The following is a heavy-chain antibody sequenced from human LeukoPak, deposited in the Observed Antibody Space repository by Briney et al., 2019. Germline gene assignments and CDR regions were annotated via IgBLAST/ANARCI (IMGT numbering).Heavy chain of an antibody. V-gene: IGHV4-38-2*01. D-gene: IGHD3-3*01. CDR2: ICHSGST. J-gene: IGHJ5*02. CDR3: AIRYYDFWSGYSLGPFDP. Sequence: SETLSLTCAVSGYSISSGYYWGWIRQPPGKGLEWIGSICHSGSTYYNPSLKSRVTISVDTSKNQFSLKLSSVTAADTAVYYCAIRYYDFWSGYSLGPFDPWGQGTLVTVSS. CDR1: GYSISSGYY.